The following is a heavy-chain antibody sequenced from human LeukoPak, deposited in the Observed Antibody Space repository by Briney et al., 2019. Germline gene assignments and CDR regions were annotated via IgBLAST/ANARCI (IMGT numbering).Heavy chain of an antibody. CDR1: GDSVSSNSAA. J-gene: IGHJ5*02. V-gene: IGHV6-1*01. D-gene: IGHD6-19*01. CDR3: ARGPSNRGSSGGFLLP. CDR2: TYYRSKWYN. Sequence: SQTLSLTCAISGDSVSSNSAAWNWIRQSPSRGLEWLGRTYYRSKWYNDYAVSVKSRITINPDTSKNQFSLQLNSVTPEDTAVYYCARGPSNRGSSGGFLLPWGQGTLVTVSS.